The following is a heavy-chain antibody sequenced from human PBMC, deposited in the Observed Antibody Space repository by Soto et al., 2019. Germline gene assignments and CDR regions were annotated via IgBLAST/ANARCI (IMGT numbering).Heavy chain of an antibody. CDR3: ARADRKWLDP. CDR2: IYYSGST. CDR1: GGSISSSSYY. J-gene: IGHJ5*02. V-gene: IGHV4-39*01. Sequence: SETLSLTCTVSGGSISSSSYYGGWIRQPPGKGLEWIGSIYYSGSTYYNPSLKSRVTISVDTSKNQYSLKLSSVTAADTAVYYRARADRKWLDPWGQGILVTVSS.